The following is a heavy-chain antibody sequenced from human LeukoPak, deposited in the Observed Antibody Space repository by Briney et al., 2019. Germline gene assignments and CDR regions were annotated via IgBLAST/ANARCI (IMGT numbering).Heavy chain of an antibody. D-gene: IGHD2-21*01. J-gene: IGHJ4*02. V-gene: IGHV3-53*01. CDR1: GFTFDDYG. CDR3: ARELRGFDS. Sequence: GGSLRLSCAASGFTFDDYGMSWVRQAPGKGLEWVSVIYSGGSRYYADSVKGRFTISRDNSRNTLYLQMDSLRAEDTAVYFCARELRGFDSWGQGTLVTVSS. CDR2: IYSGGSR.